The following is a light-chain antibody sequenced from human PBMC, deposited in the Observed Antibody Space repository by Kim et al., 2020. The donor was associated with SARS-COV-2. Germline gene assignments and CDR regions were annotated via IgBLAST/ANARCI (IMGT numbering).Light chain of an antibody. CDR1: QGINNY. CDR3: QQSKSYPLM. CDR2: AAS. Sequence: AAVGARVSITCRASQGINNYLDWYQQRAGKAPKIVIYAASILESGVPSRFSDSGSGTDFTLTCDSLQPEDWATYYCQQSKSYPLMFGGGTKVDIK. J-gene: IGKJ4*02. V-gene: IGKV1-9*01.